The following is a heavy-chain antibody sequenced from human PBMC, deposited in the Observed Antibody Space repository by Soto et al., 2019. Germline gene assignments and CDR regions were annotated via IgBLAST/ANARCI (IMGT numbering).Heavy chain of an antibody. J-gene: IGHJ4*02. D-gene: IGHD2-21*01. CDR2: IRSKANNYAT. CDR3: TRHDDASCDSYPLPDY. CDR1: GFTLSGSS. Sequence: QLVESGGGLVQPGWSLKLSCAASGFTLSGSSMHWVRQVSGKGLEWIGCIRSKANNYATTYAASVKGRFTISRDDSKNTAYLQMNSLKTEDTAVYYCTRHDDASCDSYPLPDYWGQGTLVTVFS. V-gene: IGHV3-73*02.